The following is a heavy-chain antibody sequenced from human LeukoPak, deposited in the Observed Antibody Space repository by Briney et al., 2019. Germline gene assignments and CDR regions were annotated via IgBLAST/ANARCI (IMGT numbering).Heavy chain of an antibody. CDR2: ISDSGAST. V-gene: IGHV3-23*01. CDR3: AKGGRGFSYGSLDY. CDR1: GFSFKTYA. J-gene: IGHJ4*02. D-gene: IGHD5-18*01. Sequence: GGSLRLSFAASGFSFKTYAMTWVRQAPGKGLEWVSPISDSGASTYYADSVKGRFTISRDNSKNTLYLQMNSLRVEDSAVYYCAKGGRGFSYGSLDYWGQGTLVTVSS.